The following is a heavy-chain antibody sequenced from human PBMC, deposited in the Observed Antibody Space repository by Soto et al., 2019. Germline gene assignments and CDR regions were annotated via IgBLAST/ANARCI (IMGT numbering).Heavy chain of an antibody. CDR2: IYYSGST. V-gene: IGHV4-31*03. CDR3: ARGVLRFLEWHPDYYYYMDV. CDR1: GGSVSSGGYY. D-gene: IGHD3-3*01. Sequence: PSETLSLTCTVSGGSVSSGGYYWSWIRQHPGKGLEWIGYIYYSGSTYYNPSLKSRVTISVDTSKNQFSLKLSSVTAADTAVYYCARGVLRFLEWHPDYYYYMDVWGKGTTVTVSS. J-gene: IGHJ6*03.